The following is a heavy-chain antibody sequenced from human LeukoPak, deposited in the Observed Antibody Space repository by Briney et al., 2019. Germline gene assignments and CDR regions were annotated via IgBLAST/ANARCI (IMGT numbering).Heavy chain of an antibody. CDR2: IIPIFGTA. J-gene: IGHJ4*02. CDR3: ASRRYGGYDY. CDR1: GGTFSSYA. V-gene: IGHV1-69*13. Sequence: ASVKVSCKASGGTFSSYAISWVRQAPGQGLEWMGGIIPIFGTANYAQKFQGRVTITADESTSTAYMELSSLRSEDTAVYYCASRRYGGYDYWGQGTLSPSPQ. D-gene: IGHD5-12*01.